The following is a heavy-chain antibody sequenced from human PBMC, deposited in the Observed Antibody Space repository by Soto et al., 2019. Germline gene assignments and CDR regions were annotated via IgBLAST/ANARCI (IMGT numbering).Heavy chain of an antibody. CDR3: ARDRTGYADHYYGMDI. Sequence: SETLSLTCTVSGGSISNYYWSWIRQTPGKGLEWIGYIYYRGSTNYNPSLKSRVTISVDTSRNQFSLRLSSVTAADTAVYYCARDRTGYADHYYGMDIWGQGTTVTVSS. CDR1: GGSISNYY. V-gene: IGHV4-59*01. CDR2: IYYRGST. D-gene: IGHD2-2*01. J-gene: IGHJ6*02.